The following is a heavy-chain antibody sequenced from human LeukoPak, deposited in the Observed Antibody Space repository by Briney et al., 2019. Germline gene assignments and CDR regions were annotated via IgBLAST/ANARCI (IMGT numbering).Heavy chain of an antibody. Sequence: GGSLRLSCAASGFTFSTYAMSWVRQAPGKGLEWVSASSGSGVNTYYADSVKGRFTISRDNSKNTMFLHMNSLRAEDTAIYYCAKSGGSGNWRHYYTDVCGKGTTVTVSS. V-gene: IGHV3-23*01. D-gene: IGHD3-10*01. CDR3: AKSGGSGNWRHYYTDV. CDR2: SSGSGVNT. CDR1: GFTFSTYA. J-gene: IGHJ6*03.